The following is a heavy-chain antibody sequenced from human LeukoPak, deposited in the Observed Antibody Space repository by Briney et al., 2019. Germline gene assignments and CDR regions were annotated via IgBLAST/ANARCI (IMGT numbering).Heavy chain of an antibody. CDR2: ISGSSTYI. J-gene: IGHJ4*02. Sequence: GGSLRLSCAASGFDLSFYIMNWVRQAPGKGLEWVSSISGSSTYIYYADSVKGRFTISRDNGKNSLYLQMNSLRAEDTAIYYCATYRQVLLPFESWGQGTLVTVSS. V-gene: IGHV3-21*04. D-gene: IGHD2-8*02. CDR1: GFDLSFYI. CDR3: ATYRQVLLPFES.